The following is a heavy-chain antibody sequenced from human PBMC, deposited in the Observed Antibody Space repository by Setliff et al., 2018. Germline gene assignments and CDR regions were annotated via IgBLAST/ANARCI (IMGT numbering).Heavy chain of an antibody. Sequence: SETLSLTCAVSGDSISGVSHYWGWIRQSPGRGLEWLGSIDYSGNTFYNPSLKSRVSMSVDTSTKQFSLMLSSMTAADATVYYCARHRRSCSGASCHFDYWGRGALVTVSS. D-gene: IGHD2-15*01. CDR1: GDSISGVSHY. J-gene: IGHJ4*02. V-gene: IGHV4-39*01. CDR2: IDYSGNT. CDR3: ARHRRSCSGASCHFDY.